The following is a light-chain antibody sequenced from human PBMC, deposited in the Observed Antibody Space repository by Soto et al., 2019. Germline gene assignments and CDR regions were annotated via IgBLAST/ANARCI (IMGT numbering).Light chain of an antibody. J-gene: IGKJ4*01. CDR3: QQYNNWPLT. Sequence: ELVLTQSPGTLSLSPGERATLSCRASQSIASSYLAWYQQRPGQAPRLLIYGASTRATGIPARFSGSGSGTEFTLTISSLQSEDFAVYYCQQYNNWPLTFGGGTKVEI. CDR1: QSIASSY. V-gene: IGKV3-15*01. CDR2: GAS.